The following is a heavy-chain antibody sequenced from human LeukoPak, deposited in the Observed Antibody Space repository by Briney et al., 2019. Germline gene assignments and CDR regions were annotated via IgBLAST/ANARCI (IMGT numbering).Heavy chain of an antibody. CDR3: ARFRGYSSSWY. Sequence: PSETLSLTCAVYGGSFSGYYWSWIRQPPGKGLEWIGEINHSGSTNYNPSLKSRVTISVDTSENQFSLKLSSVTAADTAVYYCARFRGYSSSWYWGQGTLVTVSS. J-gene: IGHJ4*02. V-gene: IGHV4-34*01. D-gene: IGHD6-13*01. CDR2: INHSGST. CDR1: GGSFSGYY.